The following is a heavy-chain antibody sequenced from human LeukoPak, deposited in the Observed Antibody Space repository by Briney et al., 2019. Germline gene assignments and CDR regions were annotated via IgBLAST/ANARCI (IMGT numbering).Heavy chain of an antibody. CDR1: GYIFTGYY. CDR2: IHPNGYS. Sequence: ASVKVSCKTSGYIFTGYYLHWLRQAPGQGLEWLGCIHPNGYSEPAPIFRGRVTMTRDTSLSTAYMDLSTLKPDDTAVYYCAIECCFDGNIYSKGFEYWGLGTVVTVSS. CDR3: AIECCFDGNIYSKGFEY. D-gene: IGHD3-10*01. V-gene: IGHV1-2*02. J-gene: IGHJ4*02.